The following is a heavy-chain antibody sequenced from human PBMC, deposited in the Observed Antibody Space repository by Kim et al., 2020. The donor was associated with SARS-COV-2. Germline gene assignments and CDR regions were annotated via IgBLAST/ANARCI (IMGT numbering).Heavy chain of an antibody. D-gene: IGHD2-2*01. CDR2: VSFTGVF. CDR3: AASPGFTNTHTALFDS. Sequence: SETLSLTCTVSGASISSSLYSWAWIRQPPGKGLEWIGSVSFTGVFYYKPSLKSRVSTSVDSSMNQFSLKLTSVTAAATAVYYCAASPGFTNTHTALFDS. CDR1: GASISSSLYS. J-gene: IGHJ4*01. V-gene: IGHV4-39*01.